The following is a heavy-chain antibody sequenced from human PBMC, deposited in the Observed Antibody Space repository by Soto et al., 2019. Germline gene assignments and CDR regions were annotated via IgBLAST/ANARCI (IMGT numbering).Heavy chain of an antibody. CDR3: ARSQEWIQLGYFDY. D-gene: IGHD5-18*01. Sequence: GGSLRLSCAASGFTFSSYSMNWVRQAPGKGLEWVSCISSSSSTIYYADSVKGRFTISRDNAKNSLYLQMNSLRDEDTAVYYCARSQEWIQLGYFDYWGQGTLVTVSS. V-gene: IGHV3-48*02. CDR2: ISSSSSTI. J-gene: IGHJ4*02. CDR1: GFTFSSYS.